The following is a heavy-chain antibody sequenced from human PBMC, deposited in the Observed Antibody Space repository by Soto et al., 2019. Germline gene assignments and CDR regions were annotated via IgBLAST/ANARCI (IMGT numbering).Heavy chain of an antibody. CDR3: ASDCVRDDLTVTTAKFGRF. CDR2: VNPNSGGT. D-gene: IGHD4-17*01. J-gene: IGHJ4*02. CDR1: GHTFSGYY. V-gene: IGHV1-2*02. Sequence: GASVKVSCKASGHTFSGYYVHWVRQAPGQGLEWMGWVNPNSGGTHYAQKFQGRVSMTRDTSLSAVYMELRSLSRDDMAVYFCASDCVRDDLTVTTAKFGRFWGQGTLVTVSS.